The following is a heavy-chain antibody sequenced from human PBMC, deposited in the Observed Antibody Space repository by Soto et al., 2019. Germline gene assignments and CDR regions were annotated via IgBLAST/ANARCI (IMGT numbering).Heavy chain of an antibody. CDR2: TSESGNT. CDR3: AREYPDYCRTTRSPVGP. CDR1: GASIRGSTYY. J-gene: IGHJ5*02. Sequence: QLQLVESGPRLVKPSETLSLTCSVSGASIRGSTYYWAWIRQPPGRGLEWIGTTSESGNTFYHPSRKSRVTISVDTSKNQFSLRLTSVTAADTAVYYCAREYPDYCRTTRSPVGPWGQGTPVTVSS. V-gene: IGHV4-39*02. D-gene: IGHD2-2*01.